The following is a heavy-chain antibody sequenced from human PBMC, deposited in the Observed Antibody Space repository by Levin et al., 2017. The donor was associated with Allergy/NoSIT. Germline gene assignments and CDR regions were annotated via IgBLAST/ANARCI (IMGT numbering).Heavy chain of an antibody. CDR3: ARGQSIAAHLDY. CDR1: GYTFTSYD. J-gene: IGHJ4*02. V-gene: IGHV1-8*01. CDR2: MNPNSGNT. Sequence: ASVKVSCKASGYTFTSYDINWVRQATGQGLEWMGWMNPNSGNTGYAQKFQGRVTMTRNTSISTAYMELSSLRSEDTAVYYCARGQSIAAHLDYWGQGTLVTVSS. D-gene: IGHD6-6*01.